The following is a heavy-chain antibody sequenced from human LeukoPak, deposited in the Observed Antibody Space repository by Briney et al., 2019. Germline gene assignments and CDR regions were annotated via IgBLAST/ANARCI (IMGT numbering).Heavy chain of an antibody. Sequence: GGSLRLSCAASGFTFSNAWMSWVRQAPGKGLEWVGRIKSKTDGGTTDYAAPVKGRFTISRDDSKNTLYLQMNSLKTEDTAVYYCTTGGVVIISDAFDIWGQGTMVTVSS. D-gene: IGHD3-3*01. J-gene: IGHJ3*02. V-gene: IGHV3-15*01. CDR2: IKSKTDGGTT. CDR1: GFTFSNAW. CDR3: TTGGVVIISDAFDI.